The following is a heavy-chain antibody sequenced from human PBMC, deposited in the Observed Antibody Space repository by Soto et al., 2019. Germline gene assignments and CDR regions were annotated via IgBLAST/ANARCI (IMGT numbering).Heavy chain of an antibody. V-gene: IGHV4-31*03. CDR2: IYYSGST. Sequence: QVQLQESGPGLVKPSQTLSLTCTVSGGSISSGGYYWSWIRQHPGKGLEWIGYIYYSGSTYYNPSLKSRVTISVDTSKNQFSLKLSYVTAADTAVYYCAREALTGLGFLRPLVPDKRPYFDYWGQGTLVTVSS. J-gene: IGHJ4*02. CDR1: GGSISSGGYY. CDR3: AREALTGLGFLRPLVPDKRPYFDY. D-gene: IGHD2-15*01.